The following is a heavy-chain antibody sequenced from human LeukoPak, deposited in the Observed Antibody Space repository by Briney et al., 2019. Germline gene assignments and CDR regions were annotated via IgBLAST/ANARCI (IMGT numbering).Heavy chain of an antibody. CDR3: ARGVGGYSYGSFDY. V-gene: IGHV4-59*01. Sequence: SETLSLTCTVSGGSISSYYWSWIRQPPGKGLEWIGYIYYSGSTNYNPSLKSRVTMSVDTSKNQFSLKMTSVTAADTAVYYCARGVGGYSYGSFDYWGQGTLVTVSS. D-gene: IGHD5-18*01. CDR2: IYYSGST. J-gene: IGHJ4*02. CDR1: GGSISSYY.